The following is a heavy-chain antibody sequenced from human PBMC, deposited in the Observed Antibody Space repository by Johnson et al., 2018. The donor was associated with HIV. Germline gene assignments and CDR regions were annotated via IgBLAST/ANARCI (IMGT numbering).Heavy chain of an antibody. Sequence: EKLVESGGGVVKPGGSLRLSCAASGFIFSNAWMSWVRQAPGKGLEWVGRIKSETDGGTTDYAAPVKDRFTISRDDSTHTLFLQMNSLKTDDTAIYYCYDSSGYETGTFDIWGQGTMVTVSS. D-gene: IGHD3-22*01. CDR2: IKSETDGGTT. J-gene: IGHJ3*02. CDR1: GFIFSNAW. CDR3: YDSSGYETGTFDI. V-gene: IGHV3-15*01.